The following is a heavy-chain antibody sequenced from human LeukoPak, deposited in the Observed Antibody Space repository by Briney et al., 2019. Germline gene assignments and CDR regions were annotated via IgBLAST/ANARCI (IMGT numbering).Heavy chain of an antibody. J-gene: IGHJ4*02. V-gene: IGHV4-34*01. Sequence: PSESLSLTCAVYGGSFSGYYWSWIRQPPGKGLEWIGEINHSGSTNYNPSLKSRVTISVDTSKNQFSLKLSSVTAADTAVYYCANFGGDGRYFDYWGQGTLVTVSS. D-gene: IGHD3-10*01. CDR2: INHSGST. CDR1: GGSFSGYY. CDR3: ANFGGDGRYFDY.